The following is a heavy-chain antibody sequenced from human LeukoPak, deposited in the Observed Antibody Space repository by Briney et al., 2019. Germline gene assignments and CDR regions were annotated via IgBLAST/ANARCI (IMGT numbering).Heavy chain of an antibody. V-gene: IGHV1-46*01. CDR1: GYTFTSYY. J-gene: IGHJ5*02. CDR2: INPSGGST. Sequence: ATVKVSCKASGYTFTSYYMHWVRQAPGQRLEWMGIINPSGGSTSYAQKFQGRVTMTRDTSTSTVYMELSSLRSEDTAVYYCARADRLMSSQGGAAALINWFDPWGQGTLVTVSS. CDR3: ARADRLMSSQGGAAALINWFDP. D-gene: IGHD6-13*01.